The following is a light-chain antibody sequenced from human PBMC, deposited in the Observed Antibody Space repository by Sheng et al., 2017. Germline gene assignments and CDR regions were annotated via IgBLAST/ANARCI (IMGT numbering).Light chain of an antibody. J-gene: IGKJ2*03. Sequence: EIVMTQSPATLSVSLGERAALSCRASQSVGSNLAWYQQKPGQAPRLLIYGASTRATGIPARFTGSGSGTEFTLTISSLQSEDFAVYYCQQYNNWPYSFGQGTKLEIK. CDR1: QSVGSN. CDR2: GAS. V-gene: IGKV3-15*01. CDR3: QQYNNWPYS.